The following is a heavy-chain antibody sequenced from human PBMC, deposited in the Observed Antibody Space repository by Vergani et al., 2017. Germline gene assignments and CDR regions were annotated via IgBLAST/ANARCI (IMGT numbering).Heavy chain of an antibody. CDR3: ASGKYYSGSTFRFRGRYFDV. D-gene: IGHD3-10*01. Sequence: QMQLQESGPGLVKASETLSLTCTVSGDSIISRSYYWGWIRQPPGKGLEWIGSIYNSGNGDSSSSLKSRVTISADTSKNQFSLRLTSVTAADTAVYYCASGKYYSGSTFRFRGRYFDVWGGGTLVTVPS. CDR2: IYNSGNG. J-gene: IGHJ2*01. V-gene: IGHV4-39*01. CDR1: GDSIISRSYY.